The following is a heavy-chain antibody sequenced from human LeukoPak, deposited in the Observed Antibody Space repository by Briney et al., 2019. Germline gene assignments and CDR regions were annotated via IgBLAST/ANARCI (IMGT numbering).Heavy chain of an antibody. Sequence: ASVKVSCKASGYTFTSYYMHWVRQAPGQGLEWMGIINPSGGSTSYAQKFQGRVTMTRDTSTSTVYMELSSLRSEDTAVYYCARATQRGYYDILTGYYSGFDYWGQGTLVTVSS. D-gene: IGHD3-9*01. J-gene: IGHJ4*02. CDR3: ARATQRGYYDILTGYYSGFDY. CDR1: GYTFTSYY. V-gene: IGHV1-46*01. CDR2: INPSGGST.